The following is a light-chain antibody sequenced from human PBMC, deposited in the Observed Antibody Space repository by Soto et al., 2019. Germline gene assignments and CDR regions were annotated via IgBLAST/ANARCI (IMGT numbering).Light chain of an antibody. CDR2: ATS. V-gene: IGKV3-20*01. CDR3: QQYDTSPTMYT. J-gene: IGKJ2*01. Sequence: EIVLTQSPCTLSLSPGERATLSYRASQSVDSTYLAWYQQKPAQAPRLLIYATSNRAAGIPDRFSGSGSGTDFTLTISRLEPEDVAVYYCQQYDTSPTMYTFGQGTKVDIK. CDR1: QSVDSTY.